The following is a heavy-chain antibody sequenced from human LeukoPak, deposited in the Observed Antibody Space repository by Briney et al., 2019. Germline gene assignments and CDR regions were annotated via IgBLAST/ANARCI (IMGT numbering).Heavy chain of an antibody. J-gene: IGHJ4*02. CDR1: GFTFSSYA. D-gene: IGHD3-10*01. CDR3: ATGRDLFDY. Sequence: GGSLRLSCAASGFTFSSYAMHWVRQAPGKGLEWVAVISYDGSNKYYADSVKGRFTISRDNSKNTLYLQMNSLRAEDTAVHYCATGRDLFDYWGQGTLVTVSS. CDR2: ISYDGSNK. V-gene: IGHV3-30-3*01.